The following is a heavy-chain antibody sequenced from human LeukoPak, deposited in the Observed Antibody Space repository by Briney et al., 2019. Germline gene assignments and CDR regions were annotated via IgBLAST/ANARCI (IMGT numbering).Heavy chain of an antibody. CDR2: ISYDGSNK. Sequence: GGSLRLSCAASGFIFSKYDMHWVRQAPGKGLEWVAVISYDGSNKYYIDSVKGRFTISRDNAKNSLYLQMNSLRPEDTAVYFCVSTTVTNAWGQGTLVTVSS. D-gene: IGHD4-11*01. CDR1: GFIFSKYD. J-gene: IGHJ5*02. CDR3: VSTTVTNA. V-gene: IGHV3-30-3*01.